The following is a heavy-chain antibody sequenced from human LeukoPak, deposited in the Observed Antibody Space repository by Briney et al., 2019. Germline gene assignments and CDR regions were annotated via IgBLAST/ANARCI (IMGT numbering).Heavy chain of an antibody. D-gene: IGHD6-19*01. Sequence: PSETLSLTCTVSGGSIGSYYWSWIRQPPGKGLEWIGYIYYSGSTNYNPSLKSRVTISVDTSKNQFSLKLSSVTAADTAVYYCARGRRSIAVAGSNFDYWGQGTLVTVSS. CDR1: GGSIGSYY. CDR3: ARGRRSIAVAGSNFDY. CDR2: IYYSGST. V-gene: IGHV4-59*01. J-gene: IGHJ4*02.